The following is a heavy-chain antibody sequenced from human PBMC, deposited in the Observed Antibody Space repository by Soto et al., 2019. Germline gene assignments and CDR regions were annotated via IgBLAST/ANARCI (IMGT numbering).Heavy chain of an antibody. V-gene: IGHV4-38-2*02. CDR2: IYHSVST. D-gene: IGHD2-2*01. Sequence: SETLALTCAVSGYCISTGFNWSWIRQPPGKGLEWIGSIYHSVSTYYNLSLKSRVTISSDASKNQISLKLSSVTAADTALYYCARESGTGFYQLDSSGLGTLVTVSS. CDR3: ARESGTGFYQLDS. J-gene: IGHJ4*02. CDR1: GYCISTGFN.